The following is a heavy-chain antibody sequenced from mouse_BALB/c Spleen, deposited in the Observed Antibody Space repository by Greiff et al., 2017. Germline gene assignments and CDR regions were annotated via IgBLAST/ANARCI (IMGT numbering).Heavy chain of an antibody. Sequence: EVQGVESGGGLVKPGGSLKLSCAASGFTFSDYYMYWVRQTPEKRLEWVATISDGGSYTYYPDSVKGRFTISRDNAKNNLYLQMSSLKSEDTAMYYCARRGPYYFDYWGQGTTLTVSS. CDR3: ARRGPYYFDY. D-gene: IGHD3-3*01. V-gene: IGHV5-4*02. CDR1: GFTFSDYY. CDR2: ISDGGSYT. J-gene: IGHJ2*01.